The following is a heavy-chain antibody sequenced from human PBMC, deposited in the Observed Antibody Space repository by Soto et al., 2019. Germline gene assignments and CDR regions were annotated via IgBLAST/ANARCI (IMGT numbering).Heavy chain of an antibody. CDR3: XXXXXXXXXXXNFDI. CDR2: VIPILDVT. CDR1: GGTFRTYG. V-gene: IGHV1-69*02. J-gene: IGHJ3*02. Sequence: QVHLVQSGAEVRKPGSSVKVSCQVSGGTFRTYGIIWVRQAPGQGLEWMGRVIPILDVTDYAQKFQGRVXXXXXXXXXXXXXXXXXXXXXXXXXXXXXXXXXXXXXXXNFDIWGQGTVVTVSS.